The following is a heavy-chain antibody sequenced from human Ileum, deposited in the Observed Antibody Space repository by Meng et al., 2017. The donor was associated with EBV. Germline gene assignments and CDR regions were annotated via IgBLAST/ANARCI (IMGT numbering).Heavy chain of an antibody. CDR2: ISAYNGNT. D-gene: IGHD1-26*01. CDR1: GYTFTRYG. J-gene: IGHJ4*02. CDR3: ARVEVGITSGDY. Sequence: QVQPVQSGAEVKKAGASVTVSCKASGYTFTRYGISWVRQAPGQGLEWMGWISAYNGNTNYAQTLQGRVTMTTDTSTSTAYMELGSLRSDDTAVYYCARVEVGITSGDYWGQGTLVTVSS. V-gene: IGHV1-18*01.